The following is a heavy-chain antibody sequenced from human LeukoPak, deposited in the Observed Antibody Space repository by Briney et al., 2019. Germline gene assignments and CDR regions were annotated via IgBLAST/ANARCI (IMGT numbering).Heavy chain of an antibody. V-gene: IGHV4-34*01. J-gene: IGHJ4*02. CDR1: GGSFSYYY. Sequence: PSETLSLTCAIYGGSFSYYYWSWIRQPPEKGLEWIGEINRSGSTNYNPSLKSRVSISVDTSKNQFSLKLSSVTAADTAVYYCARGGFYCGDDCYVDYWGQGILVTVSS. CDR2: INRSGST. CDR3: ARGGFYCGDDCYVDY. D-gene: IGHD2-21*02.